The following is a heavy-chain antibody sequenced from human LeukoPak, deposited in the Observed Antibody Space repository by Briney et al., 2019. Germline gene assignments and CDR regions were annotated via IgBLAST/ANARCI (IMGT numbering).Heavy chain of an antibody. CDR2: TSSSSSYI. CDR1: GFTFSSYI. CDR3: ARESSIAGFDY. J-gene: IGHJ4*02. D-gene: IGHD6-6*01. V-gene: IGHV3-21*01. Sequence: GGSLRLSCAASGFTFSSYIMNWVRQAPGKGLEWVSSTSSSSSYIYYADSVKGRFTISRDNAKNSLYLQMNSLRAEDTAVYYCARESSIAGFDYWGQGTLVTVSS.